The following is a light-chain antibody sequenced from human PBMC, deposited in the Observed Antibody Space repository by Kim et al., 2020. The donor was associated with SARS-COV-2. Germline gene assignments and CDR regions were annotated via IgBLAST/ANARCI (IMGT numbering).Light chain of an antibody. CDR3: ASWDDSLSGWV. J-gene: IGLJ3*02. Sequence: GQGLTSTCSGTNFNIRSNFVSWYQQFPGSAPKLLIYRNNQRPSGVPDRFSASKSGTSASLAIDGLRSEDEANYCCASWDDSLSGWVFGGGTQLTVL. CDR2: RNN. V-gene: IGLV1-47*01. CDR1: NFNIRSNF.